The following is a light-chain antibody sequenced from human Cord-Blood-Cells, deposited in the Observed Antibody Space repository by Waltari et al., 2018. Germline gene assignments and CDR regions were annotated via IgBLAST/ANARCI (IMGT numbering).Light chain of an antibody. J-gene: IGLJ1*01. V-gene: IGLV2-14*01. CDR2: DVS. CDR3: SSYPTSSTFV. CDR1: VSDVGGYKY. Sequence: SALPPPAPVSGSAGQSITISCTGPVSDVGGYKYFSWYQQHPGKPPKLTIYDVSKAPSGVSNRFSASTSGNTASLTISGLQAEDEADYYCSSYPTSSTFVFGTGTKVTVL.